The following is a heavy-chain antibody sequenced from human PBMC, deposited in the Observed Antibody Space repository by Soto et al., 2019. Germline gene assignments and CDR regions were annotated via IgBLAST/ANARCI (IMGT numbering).Heavy chain of an antibody. V-gene: IGHV4-30-4*01. CDR3: ARAAPVVTDV. Sequence: QVQLQESGPGLVKPSQTLSLPCTVSGGSISSGNYYWSWIRQPPGKGLEWIGHIFYSGTTYYNPSLKSRVTISVDTSKNQFSLKLSSVTAADTAVYYCARAAPVVTDVWGQGTTVTVSS. CDR1: GGSISSGNYY. D-gene: IGHD5-18*01. J-gene: IGHJ6*02. CDR2: IFYSGTT.